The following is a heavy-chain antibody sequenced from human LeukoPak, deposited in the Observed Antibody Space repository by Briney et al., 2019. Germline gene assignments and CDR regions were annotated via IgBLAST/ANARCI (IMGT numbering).Heavy chain of an antibody. Sequence: GGSLRLSCEASGFTFSAYAMTWVRQAPGKGLEWVAVIWYDGSNKYYADSVKGRFTISRDNSKNTLYLQMNSLRAEDTAVYYCARDDMGTHDYWGQGTLVTVSS. V-gene: IGHV3-33*07. CDR1: GFTFSAYA. J-gene: IGHJ4*02. CDR3: ARDDMGTHDY. CDR2: IWYDGSNK. D-gene: IGHD1-14*01.